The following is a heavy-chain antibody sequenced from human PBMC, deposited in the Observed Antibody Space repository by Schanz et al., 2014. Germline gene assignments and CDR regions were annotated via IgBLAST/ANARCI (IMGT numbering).Heavy chain of an antibody. CDR2: TSNDGSFT. CDR3: VRDTDYHFDY. CDR1: GFTFSDSW. D-gene: IGHD4-17*01. V-gene: IGHV3-74*01. J-gene: IGHJ4*02. Sequence: EVQLVESGGGLVQPGGSLRLSCAASGFTFSDSWMHWVRQAPGKGLVWVSRTSNDGSFTTFADSVKGRFTISRDNAKNTLDLQMNSRRAEDTAVYYCVRDTDYHFDYWGQGTLVTVSS.